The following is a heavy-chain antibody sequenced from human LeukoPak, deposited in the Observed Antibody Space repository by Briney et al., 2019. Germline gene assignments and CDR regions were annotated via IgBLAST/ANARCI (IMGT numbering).Heavy chain of an antibody. J-gene: IGHJ6*03. Sequence: GGSLRLSCAASGFSFSVYWMHWVRQAPGKGPVWVSRIKTDGSITDYADFVKGRFTISRDNAKNTLYLQMNSLRAEDTAVYYCARGVDIVVVVAATTSRYYYMDVWGKGTTVTVSS. V-gene: IGHV3-74*01. CDR3: ARGVDIVVVVAATTSRYYYMDV. CDR2: IKTDGSIT. D-gene: IGHD2-15*01. CDR1: GFSFSVYW.